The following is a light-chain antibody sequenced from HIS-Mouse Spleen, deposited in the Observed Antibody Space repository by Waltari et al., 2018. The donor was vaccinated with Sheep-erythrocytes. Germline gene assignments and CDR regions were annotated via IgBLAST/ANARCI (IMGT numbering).Light chain of an antibody. CDR3: QAWDSSTYV. Sequence: SYELTQPPSVSVSPGQTASITCSGDKLGDKYACWYQQKPGQSPVLVIYQDSKRPSGLPERFPGSNSGNTATLTISGTQAMDEADYYCQAWDSSTYVFGTGTKVTVL. J-gene: IGLJ1*01. CDR2: QDS. CDR1: KLGDKY. V-gene: IGLV3-1*01.